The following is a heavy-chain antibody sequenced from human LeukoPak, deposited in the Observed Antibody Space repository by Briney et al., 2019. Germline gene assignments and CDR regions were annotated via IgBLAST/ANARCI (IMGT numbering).Heavy chain of an antibody. V-gene: IGHV3-23*01. Sequence: GGSLRLSCAASGFTFSNYAMSWVRQAPGKGLEWVSTISNSGGSTYYADSVKGRFTISRDNSKNTLYLQMNSLRAEDTAVYYCANPLTMIPGYWGQGTLVTVSS. D-gene: IGHD3-22*01. CDR3: ANPLTMIPGY. CDR2: ISNSGGST. J-gene: IGHJ4*02. CDR1: GFTFSNYA.